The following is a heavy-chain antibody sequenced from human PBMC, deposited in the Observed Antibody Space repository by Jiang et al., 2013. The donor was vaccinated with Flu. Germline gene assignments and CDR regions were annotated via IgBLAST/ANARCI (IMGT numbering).Heavy chain of an antibody. V-gene: IGHV5-51*01. CDR2: IYPDDSNA. CDR3: ARRTGALPSVWFDP. Sequence: GAEVKKPGESLKISCKGSGYSFTNDWIGWVRQMPGKGLEWMGIIYPDDSNARYSPSFEGQVTMSADKSISTAYLYWSNLKASDTAMYYCARRTGALPSVWFDPWGQGTLVTVSS. CDR1: GYSFTNDW. J-gene: IGHJ5*02. D-gene: IGHD1-1*01.